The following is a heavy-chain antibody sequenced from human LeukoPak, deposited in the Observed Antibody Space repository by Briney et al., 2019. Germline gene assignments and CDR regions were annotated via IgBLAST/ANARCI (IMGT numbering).Heavy chain of an antibody. V-gene: IGHV4-39*01. Sequence: KPSETLPLTCTVSGGSISSSFYYWGWLRQPPGKGLEWIGSTYYSGTTYYKPSLKSRVSVSVDTSKNQLSLNLTSVTAADTALYYCARHGYYYYTSGYFGYWGQGILVTVSS. CDR3: ARHGYYYYTSGYFGY. J-gene: IGHJ4*02. CDR2: TYYSGTT. CDR1: GGSISSSFYY. D-gene: IGHD3-22*01.